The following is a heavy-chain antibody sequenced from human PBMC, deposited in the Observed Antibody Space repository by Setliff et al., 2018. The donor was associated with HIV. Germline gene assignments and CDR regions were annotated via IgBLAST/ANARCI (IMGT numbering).Heavy chain of an antibody. V-gene: IGHV1-18*01. CDR1: GYTFTSYG. Sequence: GASVKVSCKASGYTFTSYGISWVRQAPGQGLEWMGWISAYNGNTKFAQKFQGRVTMTTDTSTSTAYMELRSLKSDDKAVYYCARDYYDSSGYIFFPGLPDYWGQGTLVTVSS. CDR2: ISAYNGNT. J-gene: IGHJ4*02. CDR3: ARDYYDSSGYIFFPGLPDY. D-gene: IGHD3-22*01.